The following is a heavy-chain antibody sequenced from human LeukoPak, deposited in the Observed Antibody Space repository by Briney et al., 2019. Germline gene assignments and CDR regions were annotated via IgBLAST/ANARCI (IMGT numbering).Heavy chain of an antibody. D-gene: IGHD2-2*02. CDR1: GYTFTGYY. CDR3: ARVGYCSSTSCYTYFYYGMDV. CDR2: IKPNSGGT. Sequence: ASVKVSCKASGYTFTGYYMHWGRQAPGQGLEWMGWIKPNSGGTNYAQKFQGRVTMTRDTSISTAYMELSRLRSDDTAVYYCARVGYCSSTSCYTYFYYGMDVWGQGTTVTVSS. J-gene: IGHJ6*02. V-gene: IGHV1-2*02.